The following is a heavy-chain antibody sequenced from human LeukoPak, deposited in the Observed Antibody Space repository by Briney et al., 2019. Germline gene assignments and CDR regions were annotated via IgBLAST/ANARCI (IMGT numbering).Heavy chain of an antibody. J-gene: IGHJ6*02. CDR3: ARGLQYHYGMDV. CDR1: GFTFSSYS. V-gene: IGHV3-21*01. CDR2: ISSSSSYI. Sequence: GGSLRLSCAASGFTFSSYSMNWVRQAPGKGLGWVSSISSSSSYIYYADSVKGRFTISRDNAKNSLYLQMNSLRAEDTAVYYCARGLQYHYGMDVWGQGTTVTVSS.